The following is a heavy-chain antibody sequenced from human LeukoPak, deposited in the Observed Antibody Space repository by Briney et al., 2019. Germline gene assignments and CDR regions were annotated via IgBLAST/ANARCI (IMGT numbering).Heavy chain of an antibody. Sequence: PGGSLRLSCAASAFSLNAYNMNWVRQAPGKGLEWVSSISSSSSYIYYADSVKGRFTISRDNAKNSLYLQMNSLRAEDTAVYYCARDESGDNDAFDIWGQGTMVTVSS. V-gene: IGHV3-21*01. CDR3: ARDESGDNDAFDI. D-gene: IGHD2-21*01. CDR2: ISSSSSYI. J-gene: IGHJ3*02. CDR1: AFSLNAYN.